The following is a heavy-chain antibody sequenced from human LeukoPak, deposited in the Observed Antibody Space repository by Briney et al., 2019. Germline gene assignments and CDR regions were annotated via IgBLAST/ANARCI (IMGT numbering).Heavy chain of an antibody. CDR1: GFTLSSYW. D-gene: IGHD2-15*01. CDR3: AREGPPLGYCSGGSCWGYYYYYMDV. Sequence: GGSLRLSCAASGFTLSSYWMNWVRQAPGKGLEWVANIKQDGGEKYYVDSVKGRFTISRDNAKNSLYLQMNSLRAEDTAVYYCAREGPPLGYCSGGSCWGYYYYYMDVWGKGTTVTVSS. V-gene: IGHV3-7*01. J-gene: IGHJ6*03. CDR2: IKQDGGEK.